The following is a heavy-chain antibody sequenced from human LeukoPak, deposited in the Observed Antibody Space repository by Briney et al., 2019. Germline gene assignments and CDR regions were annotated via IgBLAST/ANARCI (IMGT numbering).Heavy chain of an antibody. Sequence: PGRSLRLSCAASGFTFSSYSIHWVRQAPGKGLEWVVVISYDGSNKYYADSVKGRFTISRDNSKNTLYLEMNSLRTEDTAVYYCARDPVVATTSFDYWGQGTLVTVSS. J-gene: IGHJ4*02. D-gene: IGHD5-12*01. CDR1: GFTFSSYS. CDR3: ARDPVVATTSFDY. V-gene: IGHV3-30*03. CDR2: ISYDGSNK.